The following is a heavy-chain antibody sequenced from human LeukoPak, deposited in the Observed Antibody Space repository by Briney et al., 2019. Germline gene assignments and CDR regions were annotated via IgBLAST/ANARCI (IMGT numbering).Heavy chain of an antibody. J-gene: IGHJ4*02. CDR2: IYYSGST. Sequence: SETLSLTCTVSGGSLSSSSYYWGWIRQPPGKGLEWIGSIYYSGSTYYNPSLKSRVTISVDTSKNQFSLKLTSVTAADTAVYYCARDRSLGELTTESPSFDYWGQGTLVTVSS. CDR3: ARDRSLGELTTESPSFDY. V-gene: IGHV4-39*07. D-gene: IGHD3-16*01. CDR1: GGSLSSSSYY.